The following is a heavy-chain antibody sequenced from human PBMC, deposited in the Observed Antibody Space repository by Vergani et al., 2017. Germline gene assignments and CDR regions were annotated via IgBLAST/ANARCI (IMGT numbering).Heavy chain of an antibody. V-gene: IGHV1-18*01. J-gene: IGHJ5*02. CDR3: ARVESGYNWNYSILNWFDP. CDR1: GYTFTSYG. CDR2: ISAYNGNT. D-gene: IGHD1-7*01. Sequence: QVQLVQSGAEVKKPGASVKVSCKASGYTFTSYGISWVRQAPGQGLEWMGWISAYNGNTNYAQKLQGRVTMTTDTSTSTAYMELRSLRSDDTALYYCARVESGYNWNYSILNWFDPWGQGTLVTVSA.